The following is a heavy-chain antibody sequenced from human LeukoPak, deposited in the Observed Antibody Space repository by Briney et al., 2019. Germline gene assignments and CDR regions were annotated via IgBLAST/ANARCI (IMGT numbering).Heavy chain of an antibody. CDR1: GYSISSGYY. CDR2: IYHSGRT. D-gene: IGHD6-13*01. V-gene: IGHV4-38-2*02. J-gene: IGHJ4*02. CDR3: VRDGTAYSSSCYLDY. Sequence: SETLSLTCSVSGYSISSGYYWGWIRQPPGKGLEWIGSIYHSGRTYYNPSLKSRVTISVDTSKNQFSLKLSSVTAADTAVYYCVRDGTAYSSSCYLDYWGQGTLVTISS.